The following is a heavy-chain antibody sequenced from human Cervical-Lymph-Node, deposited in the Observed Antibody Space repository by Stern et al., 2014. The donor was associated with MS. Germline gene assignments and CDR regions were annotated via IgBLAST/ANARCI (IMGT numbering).Heavy chain of an antibody. J-gene: IGHJ2*01. V-gene: IGHV4-4*02. Sequence: QVQLQDSGPGLVKPSGTLSLTCAVSGGSVSSTNWWSWVRQSPGKGLEWIGHIYHSGASSSRPSLRIRVSIPVDNPKNHLPLHLTSVTAADTAVYYCARERQQYCNSEGCSYWYFDLWGRGTLVTVSS. CDR1: GGSVSSTNW. CDR3: ARERQQYCNSEGCSYWYFDL. D-gene: IGHD2/OR15-2a*01. CDR2: IYHSGAS.